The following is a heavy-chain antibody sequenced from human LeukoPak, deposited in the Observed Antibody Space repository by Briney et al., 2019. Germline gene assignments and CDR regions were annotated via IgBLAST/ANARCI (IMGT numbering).Heavy chain of an antibody. V-gene: IGHV4-59*12. CDR3: ARGARMPVYYYGSGSYRGYYYYMDV. CDR2: LHYSGST. CDR1: DDSITMYY. Sequence: SETLSLTCSVSDDSITMYYWTWIRQPPGKGLEWIGCLHYSGSTDSNPSLKSRVTISVDTSKNQFSLKLSSVTAADTAVYYCARGARMPVYYYGSGSYRGYYYYMDVWGKGTTVTVSS. D-gene: IGHD3-10*01. J-gene: IGHJ6*03.